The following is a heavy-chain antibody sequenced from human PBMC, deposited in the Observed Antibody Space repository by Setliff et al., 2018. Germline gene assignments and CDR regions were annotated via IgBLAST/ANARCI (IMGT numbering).Heavy chain of an antibody. Sequence: SCAASGFTFSSYWMYWVRQAPGKGLVWVSRINRDGSYTVYADSVEGRFTISRDNAKNSLYLQMNSLRAEDTALYCCARGVGATEYYYMDVWGKGTTVTVSS. CDR1: GFTFSSYW. V-gene: IGHV3-74*01. CDR3: ARGVGATEYYYMDV. J-gene: IGHJ6*03. CDR2: INRDGSYT. D-gene: IGHD1-26*01.